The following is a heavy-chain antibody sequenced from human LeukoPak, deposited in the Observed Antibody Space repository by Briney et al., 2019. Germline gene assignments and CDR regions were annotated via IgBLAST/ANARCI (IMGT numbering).Heavy chain of an antibody. J-gene: IGHJ3*02. CDR1: GFTFSSYS. V-gene: IGHV3-21*01. D-gene: IGHD3-3*01. CDR3: ASYYLEWLFGWAFDI. CDR2: ISSSSSYI. Sequence: GGSLRLSCAASGFTFSSYSMNWVRQAPGKGLEWVSSISSSSSYIYYAGSVKGRFTISRDNAKNSLYLQMNSLRAEDTAVYYCASYYLEWLFGWAFDIWGQGTMVTVFS.